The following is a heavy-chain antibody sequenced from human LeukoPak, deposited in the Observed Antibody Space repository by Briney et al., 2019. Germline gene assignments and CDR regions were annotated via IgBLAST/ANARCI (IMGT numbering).Heavy chain of an antibody. D-gene: IGHD1-14*01. CDR2: IYYSGST. CDR3: TSGTLSYYYMDV. CDR1: GGSISGYY. J-gene: IGHJ6*03. V-gene: IGHV4-59*01. Sequence: PSETLSLTCTVSGGSISGYYWSWIRQPPGKGLEWIGYIYYSGSTNYNPSLKSRVTISVDTSKNQFSLKLSSVTAADTAVYYCTSGTLSYYYMDVWGKGTTVTISS.